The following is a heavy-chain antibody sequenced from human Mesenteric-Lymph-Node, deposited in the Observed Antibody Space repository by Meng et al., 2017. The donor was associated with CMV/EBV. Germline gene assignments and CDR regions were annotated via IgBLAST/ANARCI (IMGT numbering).Heavy chain of an antibody. CDR2: IYYSGRT. V-gene: IGHV4-59*01. D-gene: IGHD1-20*01. CDR1: GGSISNYY. J-gene: IGHJ6*02. CDR3: AKQAGITGMGGDYYYYGMDV. Sequence: SETLSLTCTVSGGSISNYYWSWIRQPPGKGLEWIGYIYYSGRTNYNPSLKSRVTMSVDTSKNQFSLNLNSVTAADTAVYYCAKQAGITGMGGDYYYYGMDVWGQGTTVTVSS.